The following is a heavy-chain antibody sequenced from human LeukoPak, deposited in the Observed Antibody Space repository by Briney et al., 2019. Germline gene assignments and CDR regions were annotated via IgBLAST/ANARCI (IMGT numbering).Heavy chain of an antibody. J-gene: IGHJ6*02. CDR1: GYTFTRYA. V-gene: IGHV7-4-1*02. D-gene: IGHD3-3*01. Sequence: GASVKVSCKASGYTFTRYAMNWVRQAPGQGLEWMGWINTNTGNPTYAQGFTGRFVFSLDTYVSTAYLQISSLKAEDTAVYYCARDQRRFQGMDVWGQGTTVTVSS. CDR2: INTNTGNP. CDR3: ARDQRRFQGMDV.